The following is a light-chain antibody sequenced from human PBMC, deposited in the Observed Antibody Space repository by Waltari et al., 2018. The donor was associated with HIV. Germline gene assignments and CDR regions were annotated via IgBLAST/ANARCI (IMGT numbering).Light chain of an antibody. J-gene: IGLJ1*01. V-gene: IGLV1-51*01. CDR2: DNN. CDR3: GTWDSSLSAYV. CDR1: ASNIGKNY. Sequence: QFMLPQPPSVSAAPGQKVTISCSGSASNIGKNYLSWYQHVPGTAPKLLIFDNNKRPSGISGRFSGSKSGTSGTLAIFGLQTGDEADYYCGTWDSSLSAYVFGTVTKVTVL.